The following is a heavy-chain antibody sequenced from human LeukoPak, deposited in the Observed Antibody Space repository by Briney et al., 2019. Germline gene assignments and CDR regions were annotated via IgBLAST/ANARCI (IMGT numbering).Heavy chain of an antibody. CDR2: IKQDGSEK. CDR3: ARVSGRVTAIRCYYGLDV. CDR1: GFTFSSYW. Sequence: GGSLRLSCAASGFTFSSYWVSWVRQAPGKGLEWVANIKQDGSEKNYVDSVKGRFTISRDNAKNSLYLQMNSLRAEDTAVYYCARVSGRVTAIRCYYGLDVWGQGTTVTVSS. D-gene: IGHD2-21*02. J-gene: IGHJ6*02. V-gene: IGHV3-7*04.